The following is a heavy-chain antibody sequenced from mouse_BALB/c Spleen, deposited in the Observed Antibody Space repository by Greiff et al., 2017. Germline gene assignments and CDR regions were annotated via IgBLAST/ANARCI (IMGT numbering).Heavy chain of an antibody. CDR3: ARSGDGYPFAY. Sequence: QVQLQQSGAELARPGASVKMSCKASGYTFTSYTMHWVKQRPGQGLEWIGYINPSSGYTNYNQKFKDKATLTADKSSSTAYMQLSSLTSEDSAVYYGARSGDGYPFAYWGQGTLVTVSA. CDR2: INPSSGYT. D-gene: IGHD2-3*01. J-gene: IGHJ3*01. CDR1: GYTFTSYT. V-gene: IGHV1-4*01.